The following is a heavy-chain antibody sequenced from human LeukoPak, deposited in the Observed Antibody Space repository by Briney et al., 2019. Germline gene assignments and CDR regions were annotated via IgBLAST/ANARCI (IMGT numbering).Heavy chain of an antibody. CDR3: ARDLAHYDFWSGYAYGMDV. V-gene: IGHV4-61*08. D-gene: IGHD3-3*01. CDR2: IYYSGST. CDR1: GGSISSGGYY. J-gene: IGHJ6*02. Sequence: PSETLSLTCTVSGGSISSGGYYWSWIRQHPGKGLEWIGYIYYSGSTNYNPSLKSRVTISVDTSKNQFSLKLSSVTAADTAVYYCARDLAHYDFWSGYAYGMDVWGQGTTVTVSS.